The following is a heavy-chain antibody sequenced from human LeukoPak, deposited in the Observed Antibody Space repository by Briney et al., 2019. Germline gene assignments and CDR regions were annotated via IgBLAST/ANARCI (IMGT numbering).Heavy chain of an antibody. CDR1: GGSISSYY. D-gene: IGHD6-19*01. J-gene: IGHJ6*02. Sequence: PSETLSLTCTVSGGSISSYYWSWIRQPPGKGLEWIGYIYYSGSTNYNPPLKSRVTISVDTSKNQFSLKLSSVTAADTAVYYCARRAAPYGSGWYEFYYYGMDVWGQGTTVTVSS. V-gene: IGHV4-59*08. CDR2: IYYSGST. CDR3: ARRAAPYGSGWYEFYYYGMDV.